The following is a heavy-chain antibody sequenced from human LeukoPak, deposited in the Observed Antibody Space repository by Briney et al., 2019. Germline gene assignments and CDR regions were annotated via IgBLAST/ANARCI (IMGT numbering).Heavy chain of an antibody. CDR1: GFMFNSYV. CDR2: ISCSGGST. CDR3: AKDTGRSSGWNDY. J-gene: IGHJ4*02. Sequence: GGSLRLSCAASGFMFNSYVMSWVRQAPGKGLEWVSAISCSGGSTYYADSVKGRFTISRDNSKNTLYLQMNSLRAEDTAVYYCAKDTGRSSGWNDYWGQGTLVTVSS. D-gene: IGHD6-19*01. V-gene: IGHV3-23*01.